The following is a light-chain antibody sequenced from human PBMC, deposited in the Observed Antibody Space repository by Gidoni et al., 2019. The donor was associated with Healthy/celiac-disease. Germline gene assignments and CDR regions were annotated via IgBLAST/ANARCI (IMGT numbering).Light chain of an antibody. CDR1: SRDVGGYNY. Sequence: QSALTHPPYAYGSQRQPVTISCTGTSRDVGGYNYVSWYQQHPGTAPKLIIYEVSTRPLGVPSRFFGSKSGNTASLTVSGLPAEDEADYYCSSYAGSNNLLFGGGTKLTVL. CDR2: EVS. V-gene: IGLV2-8*01. CDR3: SSYAGSNNLL. J-gene: IGLJ2*01.